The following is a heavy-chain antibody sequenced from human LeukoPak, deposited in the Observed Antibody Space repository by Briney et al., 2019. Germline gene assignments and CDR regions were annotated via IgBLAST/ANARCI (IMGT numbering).Heavy chain of an antibody. J-gene: IGHJ5*02. D-gene: IGHD3-22*01. V-gene: IGHV4-4*07. CDR3: ARDSWVVVVIGESAWFDP. Sequence: SETLSLTCTVSGGSISSYYWSWIRQPAGKELEWIGRIYTSGSTNYNPSLKSRVTMSVDTSKNQFSLKLSSVTAADTAVYYCARDSWVVVVIGESAWFDPWGQGTLVTVSS. CDR2: IYTSGST. CDR1: GGSISSYY.